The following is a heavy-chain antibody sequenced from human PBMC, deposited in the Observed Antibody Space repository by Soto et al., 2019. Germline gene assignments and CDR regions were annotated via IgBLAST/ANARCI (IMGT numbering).Heavy chain of an antibody. Sequence: PSETLSLTCAVYGGSFSGHFWSWIRQPPGKGLEGIGEINHSGSTNFNASLKSRVTISVDTSKNQFSLKVNSLTAADTAVYYCARGISMIVEAQRDAPDKYYFDSWGQGTVVTVSS. CDR2: INHSGST. V-gene: IGHV4-34*01. CDR1: GGSFSGHF. D-gene: IGHD3-22*01. CDR3: ARGISMIVEAQRDAPDKYYFDS. J-gene: IGHJ4*02.